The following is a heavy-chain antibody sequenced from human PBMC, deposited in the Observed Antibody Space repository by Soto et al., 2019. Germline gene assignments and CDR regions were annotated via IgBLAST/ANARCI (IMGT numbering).Heavy chain of an antibody. V-gene: IGHV3-30*03. CDR3: ARDLRARSVHSSIH. J-gene: IGHJ4*02. CDR2: ISYDGSNK. CDR1: GFTFSNAW. Sequence: GGSLRLSCAASGFTFSNAWMSWVRQAPGKGLEWVAVISYDGSNKYYADSVKGRFTISRDNSKNTLYLQMNSLRAEDTAVYYCARDLRARSVHSSIHWGQGTLVTVSS. D-gene: IGHD6-19*01.